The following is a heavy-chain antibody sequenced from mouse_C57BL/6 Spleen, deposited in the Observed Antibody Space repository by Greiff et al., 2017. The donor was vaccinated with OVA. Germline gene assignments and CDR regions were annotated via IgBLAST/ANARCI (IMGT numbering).Heavy chain of an antibody. V-gene: IGHV1-76*01. CDR2: IYPGSGNT. D-gene: IGHD1-1*02. J-gene: IGHJ3*01. Sequence: VQLQQSGAELVRPGASVKLSCKASGYTFTDYYINWVKQRPGQGLEWIARIYPGSGNTYYNEKFKGKATLTAEKSSSTAYMQLSSLTSEDSAVYFCARELGGRGTWFAYWGQGTLVTVSA. CDR1: GYTFTDYY. CDR3: ARELGGRGTWFAY.